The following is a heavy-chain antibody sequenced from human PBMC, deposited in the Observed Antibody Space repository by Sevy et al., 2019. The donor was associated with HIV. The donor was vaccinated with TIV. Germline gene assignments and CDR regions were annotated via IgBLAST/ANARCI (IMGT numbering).Heavy chain of an antibody. Sequence: SETLSLTCTVSGGSITSLYWNWIRQPPGKGLEWIANIYYNGHINYNPSLKSRVTLSLDTSKNRFSLRLSSVTAADTARYYCAGENAWGRGYSWGQGTPVTVSS. CDR2: IYYNGHI. CDR1: GGSITSLY. V-gene: IGHV4-59*08. D-gene: IGHD3-10*01. CDR3: AGENAWGRGYS. J-gene: IGHJ4*02.